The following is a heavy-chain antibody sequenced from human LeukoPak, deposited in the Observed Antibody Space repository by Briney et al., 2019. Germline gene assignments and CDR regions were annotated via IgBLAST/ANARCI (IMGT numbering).Heavy chain of an antibody. CDR1: GYTFTSYY. D-gene: IGHD6-13*01. J-gene: IGHJ4*02. CDR2: INPSGGST. Sequence: ASVKVSCKASGYTFTSYYMHWVRQAPGQGLEWMGIINPSGGSTSYAQKFQGRVTMTRDMSTSTVYMELSSLRSEDTAVYYCARPVAGDGTAAAQFDYWGQGTLVTVSS. V-gene: IGHV1-46*01. CDR3: ARPVAGDGTAAAQFDY.